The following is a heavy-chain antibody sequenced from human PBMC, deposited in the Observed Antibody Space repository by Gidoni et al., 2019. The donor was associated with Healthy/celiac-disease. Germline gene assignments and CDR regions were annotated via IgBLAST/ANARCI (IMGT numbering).Heavy chain of an antibody. CDR1: GATLSSYT. J-gene: IGHJ5*02. Sequence: QVQRVQSGAEVTKPGSTVKVSCKASGATLSSYTISWVRQAPVQGLEWMGRIIPILGIATYAHKFQGRVKITADKSPRSAYMELSSLRSVDTAVYYCAKMPGIAVSGALGLWFDPWGQGTLVTVSS. CDR2: IIPILGIA. CDR3: AKMPGIAVSGALGLWFDP. V-gene: IGHV1-69*02. D-gene: IGHD6-19*01.